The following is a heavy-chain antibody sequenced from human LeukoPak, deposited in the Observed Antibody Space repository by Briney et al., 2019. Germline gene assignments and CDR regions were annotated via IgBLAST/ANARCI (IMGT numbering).Heavy chain of an antibody. D-gene: IGHD3-3*01. J-gene: IGHJ4*02. V-gene: IGHV3-23*01. CDR3: AKDKTSSILGVAPDY. CDR2: ISGSGGST. Sequence: GGSLRLSCTASGFTFSSYAMSWVRQAPGKGLEWVSGISGSGGSTYYADSVKGRFTISRDNSKNTLYLQMNSLRAEDTAVYYCAKDKTSSILGVAPDYWGRGTLVTVSS. CDR1: GFTFSSYA.